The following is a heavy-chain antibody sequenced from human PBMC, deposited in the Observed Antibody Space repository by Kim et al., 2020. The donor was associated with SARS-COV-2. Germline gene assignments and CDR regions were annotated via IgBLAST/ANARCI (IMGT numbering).Heavy chain of an antibody. J-gene: IGHJ5*02. Sequence: SVKGQFTISRDDSKNTLYLQMNSLRGEDTAVYYCAKFQSPLRYTARWFDPSGQGTLVTVSS. D-gene: IGHD3-9*01. CDR3: AKFQSPLRYTARWFDP. V-gene: IGHV3-23*01.